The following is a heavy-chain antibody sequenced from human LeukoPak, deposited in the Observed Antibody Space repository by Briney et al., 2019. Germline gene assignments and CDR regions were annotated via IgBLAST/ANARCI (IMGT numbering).Heavy chain of an antibody. V-gene: IGHV3-21*01. D-gene: IGHD6-13*01. J-gene: IGHJ4*02. CDR2: ISSSSSYI. Sequence: GGSLRLSCAASGFTFSSYSMNWVRQAPGKGPEWVSSISSSSSYIYYADSVKGRFTISRDNAKNSLYLQMNSLRAEDTAVYYCARAYSSSWYPVDYWGQGTLVTVSS. CDR1: GFTFSSYS. CDR3: ARAYSSSWYPVDY.